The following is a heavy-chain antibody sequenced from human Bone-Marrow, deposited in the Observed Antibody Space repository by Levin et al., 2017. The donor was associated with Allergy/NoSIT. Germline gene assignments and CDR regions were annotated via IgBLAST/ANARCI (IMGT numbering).Heavy chain of an antibody. CDR1: GGSISSSSYY. CDR2: IYYSGST. V-gene: IGHV4-39*01. J-gene: IGHJ4*02. D-gene: IGHD4-11*01. Sequence: ASETLSLTCTVSGGSISSSSYYWGWIRQPPGKGLEWIGSIYYSGSTYYNPSLKSRVTISVDTSKNQFSLKLSSVTAADTAVYYCARHEAVTTNFDYWGQGTLVTVSS. CDR3: ARHEAVTTNFDY.